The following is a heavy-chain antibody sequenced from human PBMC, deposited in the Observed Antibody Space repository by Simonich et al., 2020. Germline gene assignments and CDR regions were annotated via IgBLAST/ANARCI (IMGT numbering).Heavy chain of an antibody. V-gene: IGHV1-8*01. Sequence: QVQLVPSGAEVKKPGASVKVSCKASGYTFTSYDINWVRRATGQGLEWMRWMNPNSGYTGYAKKVQGRVTMTRNTSISTAYMELSSLRSEDTAVYYCATSNLGRYYYYMDVWGKGTTVTVSS. D-gene: IGHD1-7*01. J-gene: IGHJ6*03. CDR1: GYTFTSYD. CDR3: ATSNLGRYYYYMDV. CDR2: MNPNSGYT.